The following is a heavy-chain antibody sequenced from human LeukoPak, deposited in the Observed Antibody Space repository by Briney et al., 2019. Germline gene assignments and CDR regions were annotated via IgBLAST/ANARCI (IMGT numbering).Heavy chain of an antibody. V-gene: IGHV1-2*02. D-gene: IGHD3-16*02. CDR1: GYTFTGYY. CDR3: ATVTITFGGVIVNNWFDP. J-gene: IGHJ5*02. CDR2: INPNSGGT. Sequence: VKVSCKASGYTFTGYYMHWVRQAPGQGLEWMGWINPNSGGTNYAQKFQGRVTMTRDTSISTAYMELSSLRSEDTAVYYCATVTITFGGVIVNNWFDPWGQGTLVTVSS.